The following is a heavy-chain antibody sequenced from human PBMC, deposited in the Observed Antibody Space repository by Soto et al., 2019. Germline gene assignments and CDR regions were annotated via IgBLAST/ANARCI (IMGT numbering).Heavy chain of an antibody. CDR1: GDSINNDNYY. J-gene: IGHJ4*02. CDR3: ARGYTLTGYDLTRRDFLDS. Sequence: QVQLQESGPGLVEPSQTLSLTCSVSGDSINNDNYYWSWIRQPPGKGLGWVAHIFNSGSAYSNPSLQSRPTVSVDTSRTQFSLNLRSVTVADSAVYFCARGYTLTGYDLTRRDFLDSWGQGIPVTVSS. D-gene: IGHD3-9*01. V-gene: IGHV4-30-4*01. CDR2: IFNSGSA.